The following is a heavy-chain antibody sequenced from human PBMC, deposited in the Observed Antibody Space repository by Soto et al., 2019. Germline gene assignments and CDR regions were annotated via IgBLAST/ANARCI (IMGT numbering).Heavy chain of an antibody. J-gene: IGHJ5*02. CDR3: ARARYFDWFGWFDP. Sequence: SETLSLTCTVSGGSISSYYWSWIRQPPGKGLEWIGYIYYSGSTNYNPSLKSRVAISVDTSKNQFSLKLSSVTAADTAVYYCARARYFDWFGWFDPWGQGTLVTVSS. D-gene: IGHD3-9*01. CDR1: GGSISSYY. CDR2: IYYSGST. V-gene: IGHV4-59*01.